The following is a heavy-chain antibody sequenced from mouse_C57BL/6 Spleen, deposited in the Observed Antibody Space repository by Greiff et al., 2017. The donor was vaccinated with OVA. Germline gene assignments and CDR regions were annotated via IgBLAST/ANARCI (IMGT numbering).Heavy chain of an antibody. V-gene: IGHV1-64*01. CDR3: ARYYYGSPRYFDV. Sequence: VQLQQPGAELVKPGASVKLSCKASGYTFTSYWMHWVKQRPGQGLEWIGMIHPNSGSTNYNEKFKSKATLTVDKSSSTAYMQLSSLTSEDSAVYYCARYYYGSPRYFDVWGTGTTVTVSS. J-gene: IGHJ1*03. CDR2: IHPNSGST. D-gene: IGHD1-1*01. CDR1: GYTFTSYW.